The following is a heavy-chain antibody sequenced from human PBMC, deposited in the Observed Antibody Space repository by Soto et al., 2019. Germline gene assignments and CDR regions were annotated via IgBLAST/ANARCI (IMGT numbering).Heavy chain of an antibody. CDR3: ARKLVVVGDVTRALGY. V-gene: IGHV1-3*01. CDR2: INASNGNT. Sequence: QVQLVQSGAEVKKPGASVKVSCKTAGYTFTSYTTHWVRQAPGHRPEWMGWINASNGNTGSSQNFQNRVTLTRDASSSPAYMELRSLPSDDTAVYYCARKLVVVGDVTRALGYLGQGTLVTVPS. J-gene: IGHJ4*02. CDR1: GYTFTSYT. D-gene: IGHD2-15*01.